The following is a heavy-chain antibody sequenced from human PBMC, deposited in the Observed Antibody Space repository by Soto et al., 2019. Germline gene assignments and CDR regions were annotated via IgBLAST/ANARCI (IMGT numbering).Heavy chain of an antibody. J-gene: IGHJ6*02. CDR3: ARHSYDFWSGHPNPRYYYGMDV. V-gene: IGHV5-51*01. CDR1: GYSFTSYW. Sequence: GESLKISCKGSGYSFTSYWIGWVRQMPGKGLEWMGIIYPGDSDTRYSPSFQGQVTISADKSVSTAYLQWSSLKASDTAMYYCARHSYDFWSGHPNPRYYYGMDVWGQGTTVTSP. D-gene: IGHD3-3*01. CDR2: IYPGDSDT.